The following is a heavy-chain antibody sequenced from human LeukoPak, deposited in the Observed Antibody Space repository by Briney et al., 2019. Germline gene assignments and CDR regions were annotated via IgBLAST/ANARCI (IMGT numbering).Heavy chain of an antibody. CDR2: IYYSGST. Sequence: PSETLSLTCTVSGGSISSYYWSWIRQPPGKGLEWIGYIYYSGSTYYNPSLKSRVTISVDTSKNQFSLKLSSVTAADTAVYYCAREVGQINYWGQGTLVTVSS. V-gene: IGHV4-59*12. CDR3: AREVGQINY. J-gene: IGHJ4*02. CDR1: GGSISSYY.